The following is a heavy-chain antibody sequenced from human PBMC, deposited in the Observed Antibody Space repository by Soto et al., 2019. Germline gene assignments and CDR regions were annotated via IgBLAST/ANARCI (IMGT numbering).Heavy chain of an antibody. CDR1: GGSISSNNYY. D-gene: IGHD2-21*02. CDR3: ARDYGPQSDYYFDY. V-gene: IGHV4-39*02. Sequence: SETLSLTCTVSGGSISSNNYYWGWIRQPPGKGLEWIGSIYYSGSAYYNPSLKSRVIISVDTSKNQFSLKVSSVTDADTAVYYCARDYGPQSDYYFDYWYPGALLTVST. CDR2: IYYSGSA. J-gene: IGHJ4*01.